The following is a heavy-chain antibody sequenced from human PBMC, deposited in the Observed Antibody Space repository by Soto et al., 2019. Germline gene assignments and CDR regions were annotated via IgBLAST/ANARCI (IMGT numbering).Heavy chain of an antibody. Sequence: GGSLRLSCSASGFTFRSYAMHWVRQAPGKGLESVSAISSNGGSTYYTDSVKGRFTISRDNSKNTLYLQMNSLRTEDTAVYYCARLESSSNTDYWGQGTPVTVSS. J-gene: IGHJ4*02. CDR3: ARLESSSNTDY. D-gene: IGHD1-1*01. V-gene: IGHV3-64*04. CDR2: ISSNGGST. CDR1: GFTFRSYA.